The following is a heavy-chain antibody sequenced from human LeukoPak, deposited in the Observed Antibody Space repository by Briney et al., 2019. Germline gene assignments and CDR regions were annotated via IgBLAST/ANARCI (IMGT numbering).Heavy chain of an antibody. V-gene: IGHV1-18*01. CDR3: ARGYSGYDATTFDY. J-gene: IGHJ4*02. Sequence: ASVKVSCEASGYTFTSYGISWVRQAPGQGLEWMGWISAYNGNTNYAQKLQGRVTMTTDTSTSTAYMELRSLRSDDTAVYYCARGYSGYDATTFDYWGQGTLVTVSS. CDR2: ISAYNGNT. D-gene: IGHD5-12*01. CDR1: GYTFTSYG.